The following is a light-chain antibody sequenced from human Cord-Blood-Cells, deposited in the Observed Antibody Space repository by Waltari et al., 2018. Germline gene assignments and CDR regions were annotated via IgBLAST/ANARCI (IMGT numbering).Light chain of an antibody. CDR1: SSDVGGSNY. CDR2: EVS. CDR3: SSYTSSNTLV. J-gene: IGLJ1*01. V-gene: IGLV2-14*01. Sequence: QSALTQPASVSGSPGQSLTISCTGTSSDVGGSNYVSWYQQHPGKAPKLMIYEVSNRPSGVSNRFSGSKSGNTASLTISGLQAEDEADYYCSSYTSSNTLVFGTGTKVTVL.